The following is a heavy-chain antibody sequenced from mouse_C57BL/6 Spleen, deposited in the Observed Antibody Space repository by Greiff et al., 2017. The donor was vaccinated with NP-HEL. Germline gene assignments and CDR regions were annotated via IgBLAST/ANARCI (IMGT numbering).Heavy chain of an antibody. Sequence: EVQLQQSGAELVRPGASVKLSCTASGFNIKDDYMHWVKQRPEQGLEWIGWIDPENGDTEYASKFQGKATITADTSSNTAYLQLSSLTSEDTAVYYFTTSGNGNYLYYFDYWGQGTTLTVSS. CDR1: GFNIKDDY. J-gene: IGHJ2*01. D-gene: IGHD2-1*01. CDR2: IDPENGDT. V-gene: IGHV14-4*01. CDR3: TTSGNGNYLYYFDY.